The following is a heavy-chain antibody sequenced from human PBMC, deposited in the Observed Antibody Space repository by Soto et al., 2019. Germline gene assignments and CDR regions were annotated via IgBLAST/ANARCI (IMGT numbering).Heavy chain of an antibody. V-gene: IGHV5-51*01. J-gene: IGHJ4*02. CDR1: GYSFTSYW. Sequence: EVQLVQSGAEVKKPGESLKISCKGSGYSFTSYWIGWVRQMPGKGLEWMGIIYPGDSDTRYSPSLQGQFTSSADKSISTADLQWSSLKASDTAMSYCGRHIMEADYGSGSLLYDFAYWGQGTLVTVAS. D-gene: IGHD3-10*01. CDR3: GRHIMEADYGSGSLLYDFAY. CDR2: IYPGDSDT.